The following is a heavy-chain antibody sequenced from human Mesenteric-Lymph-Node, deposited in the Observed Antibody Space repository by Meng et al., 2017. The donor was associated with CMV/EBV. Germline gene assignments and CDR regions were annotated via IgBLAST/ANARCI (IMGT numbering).Heavy chain of an antibody. CDR1: GFTFSSYS. Sequence: GGSLRLSCAASGFTFSSYSMNWVRQAPGKGLEWVSSISSSSSYIYYADSVKGRFTISRDNAKNSLYLQMNSLRAEDTAVYYCAGPYDDSGYYSGYWGQGTLVTVSS. CDR3: AGPYDDSGYYSGY. CDR2: ISSSSSYI. D-gene: IGHD3-3*01. V-gene: IGHV3-21*04. J-gene: IGHJ4*02.